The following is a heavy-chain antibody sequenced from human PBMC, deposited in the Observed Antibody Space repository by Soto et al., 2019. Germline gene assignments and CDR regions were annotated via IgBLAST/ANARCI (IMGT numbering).Heavy chain of an antibody. CDR3: ARGSIAVPKIYYYYYMAF. CDR2: INAGNGNT. D-gene: IGHD6-6*01. Sequence: QVQLVQSGAEVKKPGASVKVSCKASGYTFSTYAMHWVRQAPGQRLGWMGWINAGNGNTKYSQKFQGRVTITRDTSASTAYMEVSSLRSEDTAMYYCARGSIAVPKIYYYYYMAFWGKGTTVTVSS. V-gene: IGHV1-3*01. J-gene: IGHJ6*03. CDR1: GYTFSTYA.